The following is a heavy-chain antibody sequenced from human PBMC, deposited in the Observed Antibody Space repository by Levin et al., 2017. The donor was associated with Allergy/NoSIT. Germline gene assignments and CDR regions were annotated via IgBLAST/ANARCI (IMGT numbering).Heavy chain of an antibody. CDR3: ARIKEGIAAAGTRGLGYDYYMDG. Sequence: GESLKISCAASGFTFSSYWMSWVRQAPGKGLEWVANIKQDGSEKYYVDSVKGRFTISRDNAKNSLYLQMNSLRAEDTAVYYCARIKEGIAAAGTRGLGYDYYMDGWGKGTTVTVSS. D-gene: IGHD6-13*01. J-gene: IGHJ6*03. CDR2: IKQDGSEK. V-gene: IGHV3-7*04. CDR1: GFTFSSYW.